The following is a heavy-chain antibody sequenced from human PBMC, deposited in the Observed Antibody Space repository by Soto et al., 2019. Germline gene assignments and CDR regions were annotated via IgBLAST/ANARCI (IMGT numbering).Heavy chain of an antibody. V-gene: IGHV3-33*03. CDR3: AKSSPDANAWAPWDS. J-gene: IGHJ4*02. D-gene: IGHD2-2*01. CDR2: IWCDGSNK. CDR1: GFTFNTYG. Sequence: GGSLRLSCTTSGFTFNTYGMHWVRQAPGKGLEWVAIIWCDGSNKYYADSVKGRFTISRDNSKDTLYLQMSSLRAEDAAVYYCAKSSPDANAWAPWDSWGQGTLVTVSS.